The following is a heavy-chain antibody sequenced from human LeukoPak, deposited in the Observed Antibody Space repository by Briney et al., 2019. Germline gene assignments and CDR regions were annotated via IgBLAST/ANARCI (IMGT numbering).Heavy chain of an antibody. CDR1: GGSFSSYY. D-gene: IGHD3-9*01. Sequence: SETLSLTCTVSGGSFSSYYWSWIRQPPGKGLEWIGYIYYSGSTNYNPSLKSRVTISVDTSKNQFSLKLSSVTAADTAVYYCATTYYDILTGSYYFDYWGQGTLVTVSS. J-gene: IGHJ4*02. V-gene: IGHV4-59*01. CDR3: ATTYYDILTGSYYFDY. CDR2: IYYSGST.